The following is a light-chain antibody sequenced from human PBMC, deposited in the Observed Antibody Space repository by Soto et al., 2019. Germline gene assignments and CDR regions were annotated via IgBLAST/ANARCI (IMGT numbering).Light chain of an antibody. Sequence: DIQMTQSPSTLPASVGDRVTITGRASQSISNWSAWHQQKPGTAPKVLIYHASNLQSGVPSRFSRTVCGTKFTVTVRILPPDAFATYYCQRYNRYSLGQGGKADIK. CDR3: QRYNRYS. J-gene: IGKJ1*01. V-gene: IGKV1-5*01. CDR1: QSISNW. CDR2: HAS.